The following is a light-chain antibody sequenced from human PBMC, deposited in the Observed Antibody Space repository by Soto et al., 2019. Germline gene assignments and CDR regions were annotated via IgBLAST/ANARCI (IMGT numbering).Light chain of an antibody. CDR3: CSYAGSYAYV. Sequence: QSALTQPRSVSGSPGQSVTISCTGTSSDVGGYNYVSWYQQHPGKAPKLMIFDVSKRPSGVPDRFSGSKSANTASLTISGLQAEDEADYYCCSYAGSYAYVFGPGTKVTVL. CDR1: SSDVGGYNY. V-gene: IGLV2-11*01. CDR2: DVS. J-gene: IGLJ1*01.